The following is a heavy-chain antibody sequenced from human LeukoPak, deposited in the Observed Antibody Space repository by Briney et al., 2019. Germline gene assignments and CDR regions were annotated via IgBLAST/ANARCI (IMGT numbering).Heavy chain of an antibody. CDR2: IDPSDSYT. CDR3: ARHMGRCTSCYESWFDY. J-gene: IGHJ4*02. V-gene: IGHV5-10-1*01. D-gene: IGHD2-2*01. Sequence: GAPLKISCKGSGYSFTSYWISWVRQMPGKGLEWMGRIDPSDSYTNYSPSFQGHVTISADKSISTAYLQWSSLKASDTAMYYCARHMGRCTSCYESWFDYWGQGTLVTVSS. CDR1: GYSFTSYW.